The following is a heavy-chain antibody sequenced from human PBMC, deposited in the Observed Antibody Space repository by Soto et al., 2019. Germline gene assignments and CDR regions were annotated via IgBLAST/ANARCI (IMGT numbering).Heavy chain of an antibody. D-gene: IGHD3-10*01. V-gene: IGHV3-21*01. CDR2: ISSGSSYI. CDR3: ARDILSGGAYPDS. Sequence: TVGSLRLSCAASGFTFSTYTMNWVRQAPGKGLEWISSISSGSSYIYYAGSVKGRFTISRDNAKNSLFLQMNSLRADDTAVYYCARDILSGGAYPDSWGQGTKVTV. CDR1: GFTFSTYT. J-gene: IGHJ5*01.